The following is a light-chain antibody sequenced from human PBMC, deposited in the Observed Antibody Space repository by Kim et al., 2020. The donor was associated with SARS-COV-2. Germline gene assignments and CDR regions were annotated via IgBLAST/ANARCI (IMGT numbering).Light chain of an antibody. J-gene: IGKJ4*01. CDR1: QSVSSY. CDR2: DAS. Sequence: EIVLTQSPATLSLSPGERATLSCRASQSVSSYLAWYQQKPGQAPRLLIYDASNRATGIPARFSGSGSGTDFTLTISRLEPEDFAVYYCQQRINWPPTFCGGTKVEIK. V-gene: IGKV3-11*01. CDR3: QQRINWPPT.